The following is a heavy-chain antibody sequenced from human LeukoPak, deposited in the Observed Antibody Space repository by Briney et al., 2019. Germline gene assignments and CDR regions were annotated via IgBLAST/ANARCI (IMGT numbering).Heavy chain of an antibody. CDR1: GFTFSNYA. D-gene: IGHD4-17*01. CDR2: ISGAGP. CDR3: ARGPNGNYVGAFDFQR. J-gene: IGHJ1*01. Sequence: GGSLRLSCAASGFTFSNYALTWVRQAPGSGLEWVSSISGAGPYYADSVKGRFSISRDNYKNTLYLQMSSLRAEDTAVYYCARGPNGNYVGAFDFQRWGQGTLVTVSS. V-gene: IGHV3-23*01.